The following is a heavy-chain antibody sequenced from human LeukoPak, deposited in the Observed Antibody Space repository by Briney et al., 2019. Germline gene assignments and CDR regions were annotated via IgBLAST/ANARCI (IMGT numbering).Heavy chain of an antibody. Sequence: GGSLRLSCTASGFTFDDYGMSWVRHAPGQGLEWVSGINWNGGSTVYANSVQGRFTISRDNAKNSLYLQMNSLRAEDTALYYCANSSMLYYYYYMDVWGKGTTVTVSS. CDR2: INWNGGST. CDR1: GFTFDDYG. CDR3: ANSSMLYYYYYMDV. V-gene: IGHV3-20*04. D-gene: IGHD2-8*01. J-gene: IGHJ6*03.